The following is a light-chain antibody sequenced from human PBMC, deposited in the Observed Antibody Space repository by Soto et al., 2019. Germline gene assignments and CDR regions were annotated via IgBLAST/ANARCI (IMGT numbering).Light chain of an antibody. CDR3: LQDGSSPRT. J-gene: IGKJ1*01. V-gene: IGKV3-20*01. Sequence: EIVLTQSPGTLSLSPGERATLSCRASQSVSSSFLAWYQQKLGQAPRLLIYAASNRASDIPDRFSGSGSGTDFILTISRLEPEDFAVYYCLQDGSSPRTFGQGTKVEIK. CDR2: AAS. CDR1: QSVSSSF.